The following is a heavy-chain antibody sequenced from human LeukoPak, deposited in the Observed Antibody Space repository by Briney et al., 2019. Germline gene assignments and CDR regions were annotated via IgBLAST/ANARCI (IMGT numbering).Heavy chain of an antibody. CDR2: ISWNSGSI. J-gene: IGHJ3*02. CDR3: AALRGDAFDI. V-gene: IGHV3-9*01. Sequence: GGSLRLSCAASGFTFDDYAMHWVRQAPGKGLEWVSGISWNSGSIGYADSVKGRFTISRDNAKNSLYLQMNSLRAEDTALYYCAALRGDAFDIWGQGTMVTVSS. CDR1: GFTFDDYA.